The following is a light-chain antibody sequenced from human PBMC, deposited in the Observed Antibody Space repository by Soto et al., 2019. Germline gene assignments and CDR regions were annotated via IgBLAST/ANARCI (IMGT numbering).Light chain of an antibody. CDR3: QQRSNWPLT. CDR2: DAS. CDR1: QSVASN. J-gene: IGKJ4*01. V-gene: IGKV3-11*01. Sequence: ETVLTQSPATLSLSPGDRATLSCRASQSVASNLAWYQQKPGQAPRLLIYDASNRATGIPARFGGSGSGTDFTLTISSLEPEDFAVYYCQQRSNWPLTFGGGTNVEIK.